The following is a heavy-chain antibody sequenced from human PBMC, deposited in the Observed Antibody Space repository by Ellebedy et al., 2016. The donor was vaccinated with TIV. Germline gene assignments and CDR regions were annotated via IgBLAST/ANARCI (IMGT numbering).Heavy chain of an antibody. CDR2: IETNGITT. V-gene: IGHV3-74*01. J-gene: IGHJ4*02. CDR3: ARHTGATRQFDS. CDR1: GFTLSNHW. Sequence: GESLKISCAASGFTLSNHWMHWVRQAPGKGLVWVSYIETNGITTNYADSVKGRFTISRDNAKNTVFLQMNSLRAEDTAVYYCARHTGATRQFDSWGQGTLVTVSS. D-gene: IGHD1-26*01.